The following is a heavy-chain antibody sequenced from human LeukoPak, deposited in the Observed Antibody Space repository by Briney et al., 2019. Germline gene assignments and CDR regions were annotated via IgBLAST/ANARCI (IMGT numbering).Heavy chain of an antibody. CDR2: IYTSGST. J-gene: IGHJ5*02. CDR1: GGSISSYY. V-gene: IGHV4-4*07. Sequence: PSETLSLTCTVSGGSISSYYWSWIWQPAGKGLEWIGRIYTSGSTNYNPSLKSRVTISVDTSKNQFSLKLSSVTAADTAVYYCARDSAESSYYYGSGSPWFDPWGQGTLVTVSS. D-gene: IGHD3-10*01. CDR3: ARDSAESSYYYGSGSPWFDP.